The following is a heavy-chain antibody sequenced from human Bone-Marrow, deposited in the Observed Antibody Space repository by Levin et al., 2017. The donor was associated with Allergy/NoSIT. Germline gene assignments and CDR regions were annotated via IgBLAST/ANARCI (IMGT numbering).Heavy chain of an antibody. J-gene: IGHJ4*02. V-gene: IGHV3-30-3*01. CDR2: ISLDGSNK. D-gene: IGHD1-1*01. CDR1: GFIFNNYA. CDR3: ARGGIHFDY. Sequence: GGSLRLSCAASGFIFNNYAMHWVRQAPGKGLEWVAVISLDGSNKYYVDSVKGRFSISRDNSKNTLYLQMSSLRVEDTAVYYCARGGIHFDYWGQGTRVTVSS.